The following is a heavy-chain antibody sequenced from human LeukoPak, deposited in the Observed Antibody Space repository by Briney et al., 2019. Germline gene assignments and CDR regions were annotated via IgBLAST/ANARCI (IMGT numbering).Heavy chain of an antibody. V-gene: IGHV4-61*01. Sequence: PSETLSLTCTVSGGSVSSGSYYWSWIRQPPGKGLEWIGYIYYSGSTNYNPSLKSRVTISVDTSKNQFSLKLSSVTAADTAVYYCARGAPEEVLDAFDIWGQGTMVTVSS. CDR3: ARGAPEEVLDAFDI. CDR1: GGSVSSGSYY. CDR2: IYYSGST. D-gene: IGHD2/OR15-2a*01. J-gene: IGHJ3*02.